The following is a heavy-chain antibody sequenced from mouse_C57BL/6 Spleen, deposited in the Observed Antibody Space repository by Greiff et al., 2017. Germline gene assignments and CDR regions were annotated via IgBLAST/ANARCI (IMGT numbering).Heavy chain of an antibody. CDR3: AREDYYGSKGFAY. J-gene: IGHJ3*01. V-gene: IGHV1-81*01. CDR2: IYPRSGNT. Sequence: VQLQQSGAELARPGASVKLSCKASGYTFTSYGISWVKQRTGQGLEWIGEIYPRSGNTYYNEKFKGKATLTADKSSSTAYMELRSLTSEDAAVYFCAREDYYGSKGFAYWGQGTLVTVSA. D-gene: IGHD1-1*01. CDR1: GYTFTSYG.